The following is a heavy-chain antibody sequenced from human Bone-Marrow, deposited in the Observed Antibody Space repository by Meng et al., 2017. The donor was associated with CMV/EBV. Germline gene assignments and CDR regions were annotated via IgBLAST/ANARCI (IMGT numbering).Heavy chain of an antibody. Sequence: SETLSLTCAVYGGSFSGYYWSWIRQPPGKGLEWIGEINHSGSTNYNPSLKSRVTISVDTSKNQFSLKLSSVTAADTAVYYCARGLIVVTREYYYYGMDVWGQGTTVTFSS. J-gene: IGHJ6*02. V-gene: IGHV4-34*01. CDR3: ARGLIVVTREYYYYGMDV. CDR1: GGSFSGYY. D-gene: IGHD2-21*02. CDR2: INHSGST.